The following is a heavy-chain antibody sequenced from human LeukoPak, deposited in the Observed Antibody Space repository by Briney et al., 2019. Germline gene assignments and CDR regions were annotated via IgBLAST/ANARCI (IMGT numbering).Heavy chain of an antibody. CDR1: GFTFSDHY. Sequence: PGGSLRLSCAASGFTFSDHYMDWVRRAPGKGLEWVGRTRNKANSYTTEYAASVKGRFTLSRDDSKNTLYLQMNSLKTEDTAVYYCTTVEGFGDDYYYYMDVWGKGTTVTVSS. V-gene: IGHV3-72*01. D-gene: IGHD3-10*01. CDR3: TTVEGFGDDYYYYMDV. J-gene: IGHJ6*03. CDR2: TRNKANSYTT.